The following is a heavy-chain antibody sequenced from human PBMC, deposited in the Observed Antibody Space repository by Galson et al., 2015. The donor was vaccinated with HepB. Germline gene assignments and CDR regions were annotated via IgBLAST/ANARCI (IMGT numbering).Heavy chain of an antibody. CDR3: ARDSSSGWYGVWGWFDP. Sequence: SLRLSCAASGLTLSNYWMHWVRQAPGKGLVWVSRINRDGSSTSYADSVKGRFTISRDNAKNTLYLQMNSLRTDDTAVYYCARDSSSGWYGVWGWFDPWGQGTLVTVSS. CDR2: INRDGSST. CDR1: GLTLSNYW. D-gene: IGHD6-19*01. V-gene: IGHV3-74*01. J-gene: IGHJ5*02.